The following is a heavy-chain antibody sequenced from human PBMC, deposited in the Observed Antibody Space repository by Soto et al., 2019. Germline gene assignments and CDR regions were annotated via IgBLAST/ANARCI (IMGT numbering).Heavy chain of an antibody. Sequence: EVQLVESGGGLVQPGRSLRLSCAASGFTFDDYAMHWVRQAPGKGLEWVSGISWNSGSIGYADSVKGRFTISRDNAKNSLYLQINSLRAEDTALYYCAKDHYGMDVWGQGTTVTVSS. CDR2: ISWNSGSI. CDR1: GFTFDDYA. J-gene: IGHJ6*02. V-gene: IGHV3-9*01. CDR3: AKDHYGMDV.